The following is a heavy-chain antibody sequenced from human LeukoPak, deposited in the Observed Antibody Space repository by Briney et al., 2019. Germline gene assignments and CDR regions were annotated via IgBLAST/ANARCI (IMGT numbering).Heavy chain of an antibody. D-gene: IGHD3-3*01. CDR2: IYYSGST. V-gene: IGHV4-59*01. CDR3: ARDLYDFWSGYFYDAFDI. CDR1: GGSISSYY. Sequence: PSETVSLTCTVSGGSISSYYWSWIRQPPGKGLKRIGYIYYSGSTNYNPSLKSRVTISVDTSKNQFSLKLSSVTAADTAVYYWARDLYDFWSGYFYDAFDIWGQGTMVTVSS. J-gene: IGHJ3*02.